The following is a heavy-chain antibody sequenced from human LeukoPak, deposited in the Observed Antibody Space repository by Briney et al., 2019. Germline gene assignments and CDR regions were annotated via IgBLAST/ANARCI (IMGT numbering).Heavy chain of an antibody. CDR3: AKEYSRNWSYWHFDL. J-gene: IGHJ2*01. Sequence: PGRSLRLSCAASGFTFNSYGMHWVRQAPGKGLEWVAVISYKEDAKIYADSVKGRFTISRDNSKNTLYLQMDSLRAEDTALYYCAKEYSRNWSYWHFDLWGRGTLVTVSS. D-gene: IGHD6-13*01. CDR1: GFTFNSYG. CDR2: ISYKEDAK. V-gene: IGHV3-30*18.